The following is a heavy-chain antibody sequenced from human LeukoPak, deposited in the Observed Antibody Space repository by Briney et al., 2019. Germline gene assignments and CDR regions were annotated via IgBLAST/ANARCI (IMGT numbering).Heavy chain of an antibody. Sequence: GGSLRLSRAASGFTFSNFGMHWVRLAPGKGLEWVAVISYHKKNIYYADSVEGRFTISRDNSKNMLYLQMNSLRVEDTAVYYCAKEPGPGYYFDYCGQGTLVTISS. CDR3: AKEPGPGYYFDY. CDR2: ISYHKKNI. CDR1: GFTFSNFG. V-gene: IGHV3-30*18. D-gene: IGHD3-10*01. J-gene: IGHJ4*02.